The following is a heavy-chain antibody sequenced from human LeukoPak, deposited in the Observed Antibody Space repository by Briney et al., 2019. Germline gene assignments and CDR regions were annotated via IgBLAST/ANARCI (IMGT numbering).Heavy chain of an antibody. CDR3: ASRGGIAVAGTSGSIDYFDY. J-gene: IGHJ4*02. V-gene: IGHV4-34*01. D-gene: IGHD6-19*01. CDR1: GGSFSGYY. CDR2: INHSGST. Sequence: ASETLSLTCAVYGGSFSGYYWSWIRQPPGKGLEWIGEINHSGSTNYNPSLKSRVTISVDTSKNQFSLKLSSVTAADTAVYYCASRGGIAVAGTSGSIDYFDYWGQGTLVTVSS.